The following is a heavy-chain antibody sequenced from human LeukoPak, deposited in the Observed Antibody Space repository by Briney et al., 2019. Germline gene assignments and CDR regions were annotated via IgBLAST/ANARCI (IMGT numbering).Heavy chain of an antibody. J-gene: IGHJ4*02. CDR1: GFIFNNYA. D-gene: IGHD6-19*01. CDR3: AKDNRRHYTSGPNPDSLH. CDR2: ISWNSGSI. V-gene: IGHV3-9*01. Sequence: GGSLRLSCAGPGFIFNNYAMHWVRQPPGKGLEWVSGISWNSGSIDYADSVKGRFTISRDNAKNSLYLQMNSLRVEDTAFYYCAKDNRRHYTSGPNPDSLHWGQGALVTVSS.